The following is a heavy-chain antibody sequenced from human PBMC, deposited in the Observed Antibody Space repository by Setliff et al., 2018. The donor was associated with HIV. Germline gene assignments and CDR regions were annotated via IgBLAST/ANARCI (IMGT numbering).Heavy chain of an antibody. V-gene: IGHV3-48*01. CDR1: GFTFSTYS. CDR3: ARDDWTCSDGTCFPIIFDY. J-gene: IGHJ4*02. D-gene: IGHD2-15*01. CDR2: ISRSGDTI. Sequence: GGSLRLSCAASGFTFSTYSMNWVRQAPGKGLEWVSYISRSGDTIDYADSVKGRFTISRDNAKNSVSLQMNSLRVEDTAVYYCARDDWTCSDGTCFPIIFDYWGQGTLVTVSS.